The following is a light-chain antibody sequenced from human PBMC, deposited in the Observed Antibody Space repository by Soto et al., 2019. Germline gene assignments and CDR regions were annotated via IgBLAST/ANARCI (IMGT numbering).Light chain of an antibody. CDR3: QQRSNWPPWT. Sequence: VFTQSAATLSLSPGERATLSCRASQSVRSYLAWYQQKPGQAPRLLIYDASNRATGIPARFSGSGSGTDFTLTISSLEPEDFAVYYCQQRSNWPPWTFGQGTKVDIK. J-gene: IGKJ1*01. CDR1: QSVRSY. CDR2: DAS. V-gene: IGKV3-11*01.